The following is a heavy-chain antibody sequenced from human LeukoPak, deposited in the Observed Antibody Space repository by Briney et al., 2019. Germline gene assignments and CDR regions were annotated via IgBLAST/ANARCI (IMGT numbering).Heavy chain of an antibody. Sequence: SVKVSCKAPGGTFNSYAISWVRQAPGQGLEWIGGVIPFFGTPNYAQKFQGRVTIIADESTSTTYMELSSLISDDTAVYYCARERWESPYYYYGLDVWGQGTTVTVSS. CDR3: ARERWESPYYYYGLDV. V-gene: IGHV1-69*13. D-gene: IGHD3-16*01. J-gene: IGHJ6*02. CDR2: VIPFFGTP. CDR1: GGTFNSYA.